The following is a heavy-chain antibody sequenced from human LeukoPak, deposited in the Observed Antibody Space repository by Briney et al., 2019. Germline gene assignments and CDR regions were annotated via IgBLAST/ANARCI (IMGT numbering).Heavy chain of an antibody. D-gene: IGHD6-6*01. CDR1: GFTFSSYE. V-gene: IGHV3-48*03. Sequence: PGGSLRLSCAASGFTFSSYEMNWVRQAPGKGLEWVSYISSSGSTICYADSVKGRFTISRDNAKNSLYLQMNSLRAEDTAVYYCARVRYSSSPYWGQGTLVTVSS. CDR3: ARVRYSSSPY. J-gene: IGHJ4*02. CDR2: ISSSGSTI.